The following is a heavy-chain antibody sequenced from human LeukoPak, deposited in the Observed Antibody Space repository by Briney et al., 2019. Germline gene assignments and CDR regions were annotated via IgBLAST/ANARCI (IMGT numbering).Heavy chain of an antibody. CDR2: ISVYNGNT. D-gene: IGHD3-22*01. J-gene: IGHJ4*02. CDR1: GYTLSNYD. CDR3: ARDRHRRHYYDSSLHPPLDY. V-gene: IGHV1-18*01. Sequence: ASVKVSCKASGYTLSNYDISWVRQAPGQGLEWMGWISVYNGNTNYAQKLQGRVTMTTDTPTSTAYMDLRSLRSDDTAVYYCARDRHRRHYYDSSLHPPLDYWGQGTLVTVSS.